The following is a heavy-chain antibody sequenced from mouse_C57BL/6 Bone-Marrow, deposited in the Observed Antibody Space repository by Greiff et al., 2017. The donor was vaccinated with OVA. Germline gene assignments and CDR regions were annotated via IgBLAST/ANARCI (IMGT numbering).Heavy chain of an antibody. J-gene: IGHJ4*01. D-gene: IGHD1-1*01. V-gene: IGHV1-19*01. CDR2: INPYNGGT. CDR3: ARRGSILYYYAMDY. Sequence: VQLQQSGPVLVKPGASVKMSCKASGYTFTDYYMNWVKQSHGKSLEWIGVINPYNGGTSYNQKFKGKATLTVDKSSSTAYMELNSLTSEDSAVYYCARRGSILYYYAMDYWGQGTSVTVSS. CDR1: GYTFTDYY.